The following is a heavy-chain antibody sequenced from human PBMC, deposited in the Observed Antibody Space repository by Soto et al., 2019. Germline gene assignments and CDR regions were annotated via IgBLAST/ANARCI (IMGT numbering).Heavy chain of an antibody. CDR2: IYYSGST. CDR1: GGSISSGGYY. CDR3: ARDLARVGATFAY. V-gene: IGHV4-31*03. Sequence: QVQLQESGPGLVKPSQTLSLTCTVSGGSISSGGYYWSWIRQHPGKGLEWIGYIYYSGSTYYNPSLKNRVTISGYTSKNQFSLKLSSVTAAETAVYYCARDLARVGATFAYWGQGTLVTVSS. D-gene: IGHD1-26*01. J-gene: IGHJ4*02.